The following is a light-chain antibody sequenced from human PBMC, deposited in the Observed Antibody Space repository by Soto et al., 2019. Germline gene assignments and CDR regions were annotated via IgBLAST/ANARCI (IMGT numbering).Light chain of an antibody. V-gene: IGLV1-44*01. CDR2: SND. CDR1: TSNIGDNP. J-gene: IGLJ3*02. Sequence: QSVLTQPPSASGTPRQRVIISCSGSTSNIGDNPVNWFQQFPGTAPKLLIFSNDERPSGVPERFSGSKSGASASLAISGLQSDDEADYSCATWDDSLNGWVFGGGTKLTVL. CDR3: ATWDDSLNGWV.